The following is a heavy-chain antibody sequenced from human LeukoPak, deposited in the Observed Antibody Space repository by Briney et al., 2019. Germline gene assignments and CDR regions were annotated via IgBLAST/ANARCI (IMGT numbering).Heavy chain of an antibody. CDR3: ARHKSGGFGEYPYYGMDV. J-gene: IGHJ6*02. CDR1: GYSFTSYW. Sequence: KFGESLKISCKGSGYSFTSYWIGWVRQMPGKGLEWMGIIYPGDSDTRYSPSFQGQVTISADKSISTAYLQWSSLKASDTAMYYCARHKSGGFGEYPYYGMDVWGQGTTVTVSS. D-gene: IGHD3-10*01. V-gene: IGHV5-51*01. CDR2: IYPGDSDT.